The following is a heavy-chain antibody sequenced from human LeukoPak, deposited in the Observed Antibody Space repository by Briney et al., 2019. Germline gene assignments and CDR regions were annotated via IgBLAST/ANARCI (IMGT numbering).Heavy chain of an antibody. J-gene: IGHJ4*02. CDR2: INPSGDIT. D-gene: IGHD6-13*01. Sequence: ASVTVSCKASGYTFTSYYIHWVRQAPGQGLEWMGIINPSGDITSYAQTFQGRVTMTRDTSTSTVYMELSSLRSEDTAVYYCARDYSSSWPRRYFDYWGQGTLVTVSS. CDR1: GYTFTSYY. V-gene: IGHV1-46*01. CDR3: ARDYSSSWPRRYFDY.